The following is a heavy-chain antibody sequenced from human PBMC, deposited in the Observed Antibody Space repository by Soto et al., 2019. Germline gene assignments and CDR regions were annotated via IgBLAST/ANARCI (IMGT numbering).Heavy chain of an antibody. J-gene: IGHJ4*02. CDR1: GFTFSSYA. CDR2: ISYDGSNK. Sequence: QVQLVESGGGVVQPGRSLRLSCAASGFTFSSYAMHWVRQAPGKGLEWVAVISYDGSNKYYADSVKGRFTISRDNSKNTLYLQMNSLRAEDTGVYDGARDGAVLRYFDWLFFDYWGQGTLVTVSS. D-gene: IGHD3-9*01. V-gene: IGHV3-30-3*01. CDR3: ARDGAVLRYFDWLFFDY.